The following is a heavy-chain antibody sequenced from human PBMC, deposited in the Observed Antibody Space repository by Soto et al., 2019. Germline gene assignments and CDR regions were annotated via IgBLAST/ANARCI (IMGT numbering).Heavy chain of an antibody. D-gene: IGHD3-3*01. V-gene: IGHV3-21*01. Sequence: VGSLRLSCAASGFTFSDYNMNWVRQAPGKGLEWVSSISTSGSSIYYADSVKGRFTISRDNAKNSLYLQMDSLRAEDTAVYYCARGKVVGANWFDPWGQGTLVTVSS. CDR1: GFTFSDYN. CDR2: ISTSGSSI. CDR3: ARGKVVGANWFDP. J-gene: IGHJ5*02.